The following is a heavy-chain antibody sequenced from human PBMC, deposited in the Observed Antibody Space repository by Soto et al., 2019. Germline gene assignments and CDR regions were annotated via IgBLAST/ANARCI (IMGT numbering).Heavy chain of an antibody. Sequence: KASETLSLTCTVFGGSISSSSYYWGWIRQPPGKGLEWIAMIYYSGITHYNPSLKSRVTISIDTSKNQFSLKLNSVTAADTAMYYCARQARQDTVAGDYWGQGTLVTVSS. D-gene: IGHD5-12*01. CDR2: IYYSGIT. J-gene: IGHJ4*02. CDR3: ARQARQDTVAGDY. CDR1: GGSISSSSYY. V-gene: IGHV4-39*01.